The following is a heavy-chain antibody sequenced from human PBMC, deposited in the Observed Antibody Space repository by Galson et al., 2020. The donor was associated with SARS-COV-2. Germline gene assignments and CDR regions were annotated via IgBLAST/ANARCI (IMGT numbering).Heavy chain of an antibody. D-gene: IGHD6-19*01. CDR2: TSFDGSVK. J-gene: IGHJ3*02. CDR1: GSTFSGYV. CDR3: SRWGSSGDDAFDI. V-gene: IGHV3-30*03. Sequence: GESLKISCAASGSTFSGYVMHWVRQAPGKGLEWVAVTSFDGSVKNYADSVKGRFTISRDNSKNTLYLQMNSLRADDTAVYYCSRWGSSGDDAFDIWGHGTMVTVSS.